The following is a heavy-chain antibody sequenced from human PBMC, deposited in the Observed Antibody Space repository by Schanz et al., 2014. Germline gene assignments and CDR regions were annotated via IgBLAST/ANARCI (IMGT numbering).Heavy chain of an antibody. CDR3: VKDLQRELLRDDHYYDMDV. CDR1: GFTFSDYY. D-gene: IGHD1-26*01. Sequence: QVQLVDSGGGLVKPGGSLRLSCAASGFTFSDYYMTWIRQAPGKGLEWVSDISDSGDSTHYADSVKGRFTISRDNAKNSLFLQMNSLSAEDTAVYYCVKDLQRELLRDDHYYDMDVWGQGTTVTVSS. V-gene: IGHV3-11*04. CDR2: ISDSGDST. J-gene: IGHJ6*02.